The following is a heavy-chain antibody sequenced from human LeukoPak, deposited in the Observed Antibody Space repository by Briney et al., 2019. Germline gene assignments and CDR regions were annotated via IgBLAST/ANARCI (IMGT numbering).Heavy chain of an antibody. V-gene: IGHV3-53*01. J-gene: IGHJ6*02. CDR3: ARDLGELENYYYGMDV. D-gene: IGHD3-16*01. CDR2: IYSGGST. CDR1: GFTVSSNY. Sequence: GGSLRLSCAASGFTVSSNYMSWVRQAPGKGLEWVSVIYSGGSTYYADSVKGRFTISRDNSKNTLYLQMNSLRAEDTAVYYCARDLGELENYYYGMDVWGQGTTVTVSS.